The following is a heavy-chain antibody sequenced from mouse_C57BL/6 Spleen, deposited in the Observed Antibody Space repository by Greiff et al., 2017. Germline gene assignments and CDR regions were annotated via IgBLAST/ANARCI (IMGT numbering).Heavy chain of an antibody. V-gene: IGHV14-2*01. CDR3: ASTTSYYFDY. CDR1: GFNFKDYY. Sequence: EVQVVESGAELVKPGASVTLSCTASGFNFKDYYMHWVKQRPEQGLEWIGRIDPEDGATKYSPKFPGKATKTADTSYNTAYLQLSSLTSEDTAVYYSASTTSYYFDYWGQGTTLTVSS. D-gene: IGHD6-1*01. CDR2: IDPEDGAT. J-gene: IGHJ2*01.